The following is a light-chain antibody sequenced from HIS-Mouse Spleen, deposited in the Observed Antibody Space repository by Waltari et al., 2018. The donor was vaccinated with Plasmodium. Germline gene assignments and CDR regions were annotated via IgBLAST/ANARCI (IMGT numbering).Light chain of an antibody. J-gene: IGKJ4*01. CDR3: QQYYSYLLT. Sequence: AIRMTQSPSSFSASTGDRVTITCRASPGISSYLAWYQQKPGKAPKLLIYAASTLQSGVPSRFSGSGSGTDFTLTISCLQSEYFATYYCQQYYSYLLTFGGGTKVEIK. V-gene: IGKV1-8*01. CDR2: AAS. CDR1: PGISSY.